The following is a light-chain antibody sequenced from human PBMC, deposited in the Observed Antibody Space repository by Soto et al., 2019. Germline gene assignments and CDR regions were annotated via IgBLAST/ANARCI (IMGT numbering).Light chain of an antibody. CDR3: QQYNTYSWT. CDR2: DAS. CDR1: QSIGSW. Sequence: VQMTQSPSTLSATVEDRVTITCRASQSIGSWLAWYQQISGRAPNLLIYDASSLQSGVPSRFSGSGSGTEFTLTISSLQPDDFATYYCQQYNTYSWTFGQGTMVDI. V-gene: IGKV1-5*01. J-gene: IGKJ1*01.